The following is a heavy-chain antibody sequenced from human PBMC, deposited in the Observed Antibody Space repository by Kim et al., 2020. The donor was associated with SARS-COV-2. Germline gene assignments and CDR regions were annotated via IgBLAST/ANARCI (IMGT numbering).Heavy chain of an antibody. CDR1: GGSFSGYY. Sequence: SETLSLTCAVYGGSFSGYYWSWIRQPPGKGLEWIGEINHSGSTNYNPSLKSRVTISVDTSKNQFSLKLSSVTAADTAVYYCATMTGYSSTRGPHCFDYWG. CDR2: INHSGST. D-gene: IGHD6-13*01. J-gene: IGHJ4*01. V-gene: IGHV4-34*01. CDR3: ATMTGYSSTRGPHCFDY.